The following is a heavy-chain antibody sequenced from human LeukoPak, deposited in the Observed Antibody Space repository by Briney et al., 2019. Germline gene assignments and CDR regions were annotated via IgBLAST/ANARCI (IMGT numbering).Heavy chain of an antibody. CDR3: AKDRPNYFGTNGHYYRRDGDF. D-gene: IGHD3-22*01. Sequence: GESLGLSCAASEFTFSIYAMSWVRQAPGRGLEWVASITSTGESTWYAGSVKGRFTISRDNSKYTVYLQMNSLRAEDTAIYYCAKDRPNYFGTNGHYYRRDGDFWGQGTLVTVSS. CDR1: EFTFSIYA. J-gene: IGHJ4*02. CDR2: ITSTGEST. V-gene: IGHV3-23*01.